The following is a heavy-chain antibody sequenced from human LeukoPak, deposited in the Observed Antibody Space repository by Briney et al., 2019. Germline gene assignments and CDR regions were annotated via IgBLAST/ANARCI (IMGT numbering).Heavy chain of an antibody. J-gene: IGHJ4*02. Sequence: GGSLRLSCAASGFTFSSYWMSWVRQAPGKGLEWVANIKQDGSEKYYVDSVKGRFTISRDNSKNTLYLQMNSLRAEDTAVYYCAKVWGSSGWYDYFDYWGQGTLVTVSS. CDR2: IKQDGSEK. D-gene: IGHD6-19*01. V-gene: IGHV3-7*03. CDR1: GFTFSSYW. CDR3: AKVWGSSGWYDYFDY.